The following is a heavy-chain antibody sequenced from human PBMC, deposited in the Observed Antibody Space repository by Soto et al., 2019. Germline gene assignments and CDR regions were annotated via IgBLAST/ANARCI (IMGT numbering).Heavy chain of an antibody. V-gene: IGHV5-51*01. CDR3: ASRVSCRDYRHYFYSMDV. CDR2: IYPGDSDT. Sequence: ESLKISCKGSGYSFTSYWIGWVRQMPGKGLEWMGIIYPGDSDTRYSPSFQGQVTISADKSISTAYLQWSSLKASDTAMYYCASRVSCRDYRHYFYSMDVWGQQTTVTVS. CDR1: GYSFTSYW. J-gene: IGHJ6*01. D-gene: IGHD4-17*01.